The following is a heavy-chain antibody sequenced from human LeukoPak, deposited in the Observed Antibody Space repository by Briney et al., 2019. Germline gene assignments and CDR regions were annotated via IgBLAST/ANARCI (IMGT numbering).Heavy chain of an antibody. CDR3: AKPLVSGSYYFVY. CDR2: ISGSGGST. CDR1: GFTFSSYA. V-gene: IGHV3-23*01. D-gene: IGHD1-26*01. J-gene: IGHJ4*02. Sequence: GGSLRLSCAASGFTFSSYAMSWVRQAPGKGLEWVSGISGSGGSTYYADSVKGRFTISRDNSKNTLYLQMNSLRAEDTAVYYCAKPLVSGSYYFVYWGQGTLVTVSS.